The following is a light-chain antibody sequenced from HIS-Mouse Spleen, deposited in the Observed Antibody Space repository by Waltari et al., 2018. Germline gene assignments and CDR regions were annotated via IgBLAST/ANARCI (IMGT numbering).Light chain of an antibody. CDR1: SSDVGGYNY. V-gene: IGLV2-14*03. CDR3: SSYTSSSTPHVV. J-gene: IGLJ2*01. CDR2: DVS. Sequence: QSALTQPASVSGSPGQSITISCTGTSSDVGGYNYVSWYQQHPGKAPKLMIYDVSNRPSGVANRVSGSKAGNTASLTISGLQAEDEADYYCSSYTSSSTPHVVFGGGTKLTVL.